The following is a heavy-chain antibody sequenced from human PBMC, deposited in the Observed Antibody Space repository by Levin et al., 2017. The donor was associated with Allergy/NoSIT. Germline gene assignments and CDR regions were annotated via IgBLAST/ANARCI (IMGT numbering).Heavy chain of an antibody. CDR1: GFTFSSCG. V-gene: IGHV3-21*01. D-gene: IGHD2-2*01. CDR2: ISSGSDYI. Sequence: PGESLKISCVASGFTFSSCGFNWVRQAPGKGLEWVAFISSGSDYIYYADSVKGRFTISRDNAKNSLFLQLNSLKAEDSAVYHCARSSVVGSCSSTSCSSFDLWGRGALVTVSS. J-gene: IGHJ2*01. CDR3: ARSSVVGSCSSTSCSSFDL.